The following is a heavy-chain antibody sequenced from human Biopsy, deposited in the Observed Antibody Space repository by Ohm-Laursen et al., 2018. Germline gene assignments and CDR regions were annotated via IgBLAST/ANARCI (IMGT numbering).Heavy chain of an antibody. V-gene: IGHV4-4*08. J-gene: IGHJ4*02. CDR2: IYSSGRT. CDR3: ARHDRSGYWGLDY. CDR1: GGSLNNHY. D-gene: IGHD3-22*01. Sequence: GTLSLTCSVSGGSLNNHYWSWIRQSPGKGLEWLAYIYSSGRTNYNPSLKSRIIVSVDTSKNRLSLKVTSVTATDTAMYYCARHDRSGYWGLDYWGQGALVTVSA.